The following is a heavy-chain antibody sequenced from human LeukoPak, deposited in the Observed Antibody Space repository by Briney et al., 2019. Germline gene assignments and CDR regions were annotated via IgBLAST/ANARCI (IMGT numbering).Heavy chain of an antibody. CDR1: GFTFSDYY. CDR2: ISSSSSYT. J-gene: IGHJ4*02. D-gene: IGHD2-15*01. CDR3: ARDLAVAATIDY. V-gene: IGHV3-11*05. Sequence: PGGSLRLSCAASGFTFSDYYMSWIRQAPGKGLEGVSYISSSSSYTNYADSVKGRFTISRDNAKNSLYLQMNSLRAEDTAVYYCARDLAVAATIDYWGQGTLVTVSS.